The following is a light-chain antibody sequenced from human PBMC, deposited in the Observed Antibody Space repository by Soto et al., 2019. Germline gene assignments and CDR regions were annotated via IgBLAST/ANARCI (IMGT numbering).Light chain of an antibody. J-gene: IGKJ1*01. Sequence: EIMLTQSSGTLSLSQGERATLSYRASQSVSSNLAWFQQKPGQAPRLLIYGTSTRATGIPARFSGSGSGTDFTLIISSLEPEDFAFYYCQQGNTWPWTFGQGTKVDIK. V-gene: IGKV3-11*01. CDR3: QQGNTWPWT. CDR2: GTS. CDR1: QSVSSN.